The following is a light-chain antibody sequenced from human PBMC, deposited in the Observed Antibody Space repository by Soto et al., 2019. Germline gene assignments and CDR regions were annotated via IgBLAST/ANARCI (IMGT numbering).Light chain of an antibody. CDR3: QQYKFWPPLT. CDR2: DAS. V-gene: IGKV3-15*01. Sequence: EIVMTQSPATLSVSPGERATLSCRASQSVNSNLAWYRQKPGQAPRLLISDASTRATGVPARFSGSGSGTEFTLNISSLQSEDSGISYCQQYKFWPPLTFGGGTKVEI. CDR1: QSVNSN. J-gene: IGKJ4*01.